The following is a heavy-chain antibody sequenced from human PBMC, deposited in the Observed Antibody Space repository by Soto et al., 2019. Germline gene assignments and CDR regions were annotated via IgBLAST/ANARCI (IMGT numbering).Heavy chain of an antibody. J-gene: IGHJ6*02. Sequence: SVKVSCKASGGTFSSYTISWVRQAPGQGLEWMGRINPNLGITNYAQKFQGRVTMTRDKSISTAYMELSRLRSDDTAVYYCARDLGYCSGGSCYSNYYYGMDVWGQGTTVTVSS. CDR1: GGTFSSYT. CDR2: INPNLGIT. V-gene: IGHV1-69*04. CDR3: ARDLGYCSGGSCYSNYYYGMDV. D-gene: IGHD2-15*01.